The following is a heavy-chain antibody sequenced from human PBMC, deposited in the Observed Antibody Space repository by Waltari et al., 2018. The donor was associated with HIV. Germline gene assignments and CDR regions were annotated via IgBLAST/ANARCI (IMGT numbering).Heavy chain of an antibody. Sequence: EVQLVESGGGLVQPGGSLRLSCAASGFTFSSYWMSWVRKAPGEGLGWVANIKQDGSEKYYVDSVNGRFTNSRDNAENSLYLQMNSLRAEDTAVYYCARGGFYGSGSKVNWGQGTLVTVSS. CDR3: ARGGFYGSGSKVN. D-gene: IGHD3-10*01. CDR1: GFTFSSYW. V-gene: IGHV3-7*04. J-gene: IGHJ4*02. CDR2: IKQDGSEK.